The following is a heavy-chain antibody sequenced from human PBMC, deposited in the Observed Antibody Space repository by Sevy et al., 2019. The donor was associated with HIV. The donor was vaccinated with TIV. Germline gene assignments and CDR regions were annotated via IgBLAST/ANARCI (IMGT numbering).Heavy chain of an antibody. CDR2: IKSKTDGGTT. CDR3: TTDGLFAP. V-gene: IGHV3-15*01. J-gene: IGHJ5*02. CDR1: GFTFSIAR. Sequence: GGSLRLSCAASGFTFSIARMSWVRQVPGKGLEWVGRIKSKTDGGTTDDAAPVKGRFTISREDSKTTLYLQMNNLKTEDTAVYYCTTDGLFAPWGQGTLVTVSS.